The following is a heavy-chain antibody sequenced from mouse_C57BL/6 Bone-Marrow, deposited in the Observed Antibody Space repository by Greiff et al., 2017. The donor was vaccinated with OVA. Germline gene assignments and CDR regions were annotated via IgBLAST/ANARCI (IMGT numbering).Heavy chain of an antibody. J-gene: IGHJ4*01. CDR2: IYPRSGNT. D-gene: IGHD1-1*01. CDR3: ARKRYYGSSPLYAMDY. V-gene: IGHV1-81*01. Sequence: VQLQQSGAELAIPVAPVKLSCKASGYTFTSYGISWVKQRTGQGLEWIGEIYPRSGNTYYNEKFKGKATLTADKSSSTAYMELRSLTSEDSAVYFCARKRYYGSSPLYAMDYWGQGTSVTVSS. CDR1: GYTFTSYG.